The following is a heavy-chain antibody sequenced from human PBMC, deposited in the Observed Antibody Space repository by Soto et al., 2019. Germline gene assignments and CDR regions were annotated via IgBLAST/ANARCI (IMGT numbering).Heavy chain of an antibody. CDR3: ARQRPTDGRWEFANYYGMDV. CDR1: GGSFSAYY. CDR2: IIHSEST. V-gene: IGHV4-34*12. J-gene: IGHJ6*02. D-gene: IGHD1-26*01. Sequence: SETLSLTCAVYGGSFSAYYWSWVRQPPGKGLEWIGEIIHSESTKYNPSLKSRVTISVDTSKNQSSLKLSSVTAADTAVYYCARQRPTDGRWEFANYYGMDVWGQGTPVTVSS.